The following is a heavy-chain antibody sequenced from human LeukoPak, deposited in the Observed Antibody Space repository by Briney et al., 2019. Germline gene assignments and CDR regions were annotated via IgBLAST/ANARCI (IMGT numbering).Heavy chain of an antibody. J-gene: IGHJ4*02. V-gene: IGHV1-2*02. CDR3: ARVRLSSGHFDY. CDR1: GYTFTSYD. D-gene: IGHD6-19*01. CDR2: INPNSGGT. Sequence: GASVKVSCKASGYTFTSYDINWVRQAPGQGLEWMGWINPNSGGTNYAQKFQGRVTMTRDTSISTAYMELSRLRSDDTAVYYCARVRLSSGHFDYWGQGTLVTVSS.